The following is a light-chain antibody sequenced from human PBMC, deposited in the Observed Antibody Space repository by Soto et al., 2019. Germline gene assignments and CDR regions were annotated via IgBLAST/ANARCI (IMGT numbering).Light chain of an antibody. CDR3: QQYNDWPLT. Sequence: ERVMTQSPATLSVSPGERATLSCRASQSVSSKLAWYQQKPGQAPRLLIYAASTRAIGVPARFSGSGSETEFTLTISSLQSEDFAVYYCQQYNDWPLTFGGGTKVEIK. CDR2: AAS. V-gene: IGKV3-15*01. CDR1: QSVSSK. J-gene: IGKJ4*01.